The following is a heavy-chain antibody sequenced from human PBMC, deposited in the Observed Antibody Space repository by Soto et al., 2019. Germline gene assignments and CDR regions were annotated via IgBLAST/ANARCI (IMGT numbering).Heavy chain of an antibody. CDR2: IYDTGISGYTPST. Sequence: PSETLSLTCTVSGGSITSSYWSWIRRPPGKGLEWIAYIYDTGISGYTPSTSYNPSLKSRVTMSVDTSESQFSLKLTSVTAADTAVYYCARGEDASFYYGLDVWGQGITVTV. CDR3: ARGEDASFYYGLDV. D-gene: IGHD6-6*01. CDR1: GGSITSSY. J-gene: IGHJ6*02. V-gene: IGHV4-59*01.